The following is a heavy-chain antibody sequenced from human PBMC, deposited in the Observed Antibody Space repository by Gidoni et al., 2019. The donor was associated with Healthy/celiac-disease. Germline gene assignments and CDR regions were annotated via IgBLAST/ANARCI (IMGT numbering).Heavy chain of an antibody. D-gene: IGHD3-3*01. CDR1: GGSISSYY. Sequence: QVQLQESGPGLVKPSETLSLTCTVSGGSISSYYWSWIRQPPGKGLEWIGYIYYSGSTNYNPSLKSRVTISVDTSKNQFSLKLSSVTAADTAVYYCARAVPCITIFGVVIMGDGVVCGMDVWGQGTTVTVSS. CDR2: IYYSGST. J-gene: IGHJ6*02. CDR3: ARAVPCITIFGVVIMGDGVVCGMDV. V-gene: IGHV4-59*01.